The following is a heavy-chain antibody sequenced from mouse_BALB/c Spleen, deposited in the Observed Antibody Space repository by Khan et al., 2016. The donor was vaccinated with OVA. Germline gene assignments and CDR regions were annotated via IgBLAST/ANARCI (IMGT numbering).Heavy chain of an antibody. V-gene: IGHV2-3*01. CDR1: GFSLISYG. J-gene: IGHJ4*01. D-gene: IGHD2-3*01. CDR2: IWGDGNT. Sequence: VELVESGPGLVAPSQSLSITCTVSGFSLISYGVNWVRQPPGKGLEWLGVIWGDGNTNYHSALISRLSISKDNSKSQVFLKLNSLQTDDTTTYCCAKFDGIFYALDYWGQGTSVTVSS. CDR3: AKFDGIFYALDY.